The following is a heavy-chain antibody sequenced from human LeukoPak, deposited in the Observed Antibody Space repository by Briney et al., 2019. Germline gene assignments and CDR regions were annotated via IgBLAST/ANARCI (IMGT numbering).Heavy chain of an antibody. D-gene: IGHD5-12*01. Sequence: WASVKVSFKASGGTFISYVINWVRQAPGQGLEWMGGIIPIFGTANYAQKFQGRVTITADESTSTAYMELSSLRSEDTAVYYCARGERGDIVARIFGYWGQGTLVTVSS. V-gene: IGHV1-69*13. CDR2: IIPIFGTA. CDR3: ARGERGDIVARIFGY. J-gene: IGHJ4*02. CDR1: GGTFISYV.